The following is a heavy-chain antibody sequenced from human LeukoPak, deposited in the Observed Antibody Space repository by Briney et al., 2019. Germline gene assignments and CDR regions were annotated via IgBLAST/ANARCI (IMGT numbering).Heavy chain of an antibody. CDR2: IIPIFGTA. CDR1: GGTFSSYA. CDR3: ARGKVDSGYGS. J-gene: IGHJ4*02. D-gene: IGHD5-12*01. V-gene: IGHV1-69*13. Sequence: SVKVSCKASGGTFSSYAISWVRQAPGQGLEWMGGIIPIFGTANYAQKLQGRVTITADESTSTAYMELRSLRSDDTAVYYCARGKVDSGYGSWGQGTLVTVSS.